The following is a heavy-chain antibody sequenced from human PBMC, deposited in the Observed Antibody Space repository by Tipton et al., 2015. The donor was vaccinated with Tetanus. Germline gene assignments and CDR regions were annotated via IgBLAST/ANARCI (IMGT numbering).Heavy chain of an antibody. CDR1: GYTFTSYG. CDR2: ISAYNGNT. J-gene: IGHJ3*02. Sequence: QLVQSGAEVKKPEASVKVSCKASGYTFTSYGISWVRQAPGQGHEWMGWISAYNGNTNYARKLKCRGTMTTDTSTSTAYMELSSLRSAGTALYSCARDPNKIGGVAFDIWGQGTMVTVSS. V-gene: IGHV1-18*04. CDR3: ARDPNKIGGVAFDI. D-gene: IGHD3-10*01.